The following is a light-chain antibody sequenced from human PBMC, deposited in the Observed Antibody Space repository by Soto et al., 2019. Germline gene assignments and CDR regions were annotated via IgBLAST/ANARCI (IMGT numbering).Light chain of an antibody. Sequence: DIVMTQSPDSLTVSLGERATINCTSSQTIFYSSNNRNYLAWYQQRPGKPPKLLIYWASTRESGVPDRFSGSGSGTDFTLTISSLQTEDVALYYCQQYYNFPRTFGQGTKVEIK. J-gene: IGKJ1*01. CDR2: WAS. V-gene: IGKV4-1*01. CDR3: QQYYNFPRT. CDR1: QTIFYSSNNRNY.